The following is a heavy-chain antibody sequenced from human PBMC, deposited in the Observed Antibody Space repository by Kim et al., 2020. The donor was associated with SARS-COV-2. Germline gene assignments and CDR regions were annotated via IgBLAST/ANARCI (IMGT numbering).Heavy chain of an antibody. CDR2: IYYSGST. D-gene: IGHD4-17*01. J-gene: IGHJ4*02. CDR1: GGSISSSSYY. Sequence: SETLSPTCTVSGGSISSSSYYWGWIRQPPGKGLEWIGSIYYSGSTYYNPSLKSRVTISVDTSKNQFSLKLSSVTAADTAVYYCARHPSMTTVTFDYWGQGTQVTVSS. V-gene: IGHV4-39*01. CDR3: ARHPSMTTVTFDY.